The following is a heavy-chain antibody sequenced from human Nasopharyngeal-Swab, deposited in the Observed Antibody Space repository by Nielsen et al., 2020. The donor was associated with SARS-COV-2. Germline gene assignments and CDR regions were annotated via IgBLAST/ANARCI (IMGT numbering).Heavy chain of an antibody. V-gene: IGHV3-64*04. CDR1: GFFFSTNA. Sequence: GESLKISCAASGFFFSTNAMHWVRQAPGKGLEYVSSINDHGDRIHYADSVRGRFTISRDNLQNTVHLQMNSLRAEDTAVYYCARDQGDFWGQGTLVTVSS. J-gene: IGHJ4*02. CDR3: ARDQGDF. CDR2: INDHGDRI.